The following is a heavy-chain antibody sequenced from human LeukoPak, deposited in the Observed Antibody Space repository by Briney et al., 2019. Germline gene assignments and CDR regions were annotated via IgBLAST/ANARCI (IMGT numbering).Heavy chain of an antibody. CDR3: ARDGVHDPPFDY. V-gene: IGHV3-21*01. D-gene: IGHD1-1*01. CDR2: ISSSSNYI. Sequence: PGGSLRLSCAASGFTFSSYSMNWVRQAPGKGLEWVSSISSSSNYIYYADSVKGRFTISRDNAKNSLFLQMNSLRAEDTVVYYCARDGVHDPPFDYWGQGTLVTVAS. J-gene: IGHJ4*02. CDR1: GFTFSSYS.